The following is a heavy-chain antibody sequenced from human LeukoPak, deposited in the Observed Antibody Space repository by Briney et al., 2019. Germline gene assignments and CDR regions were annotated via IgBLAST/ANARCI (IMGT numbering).Heavy chain of an antibody. V-gene: IGHV5-51*01. D-gene: IGHD2-21*01. Sequence: GESLKISCKGSGYSFTSYWIGWVRQMPGKGLEWMGIIYPGDSDTRYSPSFQGQVTISADKSISTAYLQWSSLKASDTAMYYCASHSPVSEGYYYYGMDVWGQGTTVTVSS. CDR1: GYSFTSYW. CDR2: IYPGDSDT. J-gene: IGHJ6*02. CDR3: ASHSPVSEGYYYYGMDV.